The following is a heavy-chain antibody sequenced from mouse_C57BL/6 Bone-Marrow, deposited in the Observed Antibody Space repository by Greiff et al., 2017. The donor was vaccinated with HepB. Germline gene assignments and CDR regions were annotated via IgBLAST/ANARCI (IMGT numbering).Heavy chain of an antibody. CDR1: GYTFTEYT. CDR2: FYPGSGSI. D-gene: IGHD1-1*01. V-gene: IGHV1-62-2*01. Sequence: VQLQESGAELVKPGASVKLSCKASGYTFTEYTIHWVKQRSGQGLEWIGWFYPGSGSIKYNEKFKDKATLTADKSSSTVYMELSRLTSEDSAVYFCARHEEGYYYGSPWFAYWGQGTLVTVSA. CDR3: ARHEEGYYYGSPWFAY. J-gene: IGHJ3*01.